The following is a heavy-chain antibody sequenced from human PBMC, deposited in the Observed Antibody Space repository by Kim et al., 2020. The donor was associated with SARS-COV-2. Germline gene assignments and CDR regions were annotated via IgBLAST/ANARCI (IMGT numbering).Heavy chain of an antibody. J-gene: IGHJ3*02. CDR1: GGSISSGCYS. CDR2: IYHSGST. D-gene: IGHD6-13*01. V-gene: IGHV4-30-2*01. CDR3: ARGTGIAAAAKGAFDT. Sequence: SETLSLTCAVSGGSISSGCYSWSWHRPAPGKGLVWNGYIYHSGSTNYYPTRKSRVSIAIDTSKNQFSLKLSSVTAADTAVYYCARGTGIAAAAKGAFDTWGQGTMVTVSS.